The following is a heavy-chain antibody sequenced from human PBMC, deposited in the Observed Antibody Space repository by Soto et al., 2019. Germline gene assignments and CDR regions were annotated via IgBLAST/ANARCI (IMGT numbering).Heavy chain of an antibody. CDR2: IIPIFGTT. V-gene: IGHV1-69*12. J-gene: IGHJ4*02. CDR3: ARVSSSWYKADFDY. CDR1: GGTFSNYA. Sequence: QVQLVQSGAEVKKPGSSVKVSCKASGGTFSNYAISWVRQAPGQGLGWMGGIIPIFGTTNYAQRFQGRVTITAAEATSTASLELSSLRSEATAVYYCARVSSSWYKADFDYWGQGTLVTVSS. D-gene: IGHD6-13*01.